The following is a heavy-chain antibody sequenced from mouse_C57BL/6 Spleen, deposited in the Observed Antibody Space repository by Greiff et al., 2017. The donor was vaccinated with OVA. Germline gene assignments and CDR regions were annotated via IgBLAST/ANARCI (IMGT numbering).Heavy chain of an antibody. CDR3: ARNGDYDEGAFAY. J-gene: IGHJ3*01. D-gene: IGHD2-4*01. CDR2: IYPGSGNT. Sequence: QVQLKQSGAELVRPGASVKLSCKASGYTFTDYYINWVKQRPGQGLEWIARIYPGSGNTYYNEKFKGKATLTAEKSSSTAYMQLSSLTSEDSAVYFCARNGDYDEGAFAYWGQGTLVTVSA. V-gene: IGHV1-76*01. CDR1: GYTFTDYY.